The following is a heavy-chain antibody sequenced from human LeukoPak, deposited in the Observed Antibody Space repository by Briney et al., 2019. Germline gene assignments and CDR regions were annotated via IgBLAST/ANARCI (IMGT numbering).Heavy chain of an antibody. V-gene: IGHV3-23*01. D-gene: IGHD1-26*01. Sequence: GGSLRLSCAASGFTLSSYAMSWVRQAPGKGLEWVSAISDTGNTYHADSVKGRFTISRDNAKKSLYLQMHSLRAEDTAFYHCARVKGEGAHFDYWGQGTLVTVSS. CDR2: ISDTGNT. J-gene: IGHJ4*02. CDR3: ARVKGEGAHFDY. CDR1: GFTLSSYA.